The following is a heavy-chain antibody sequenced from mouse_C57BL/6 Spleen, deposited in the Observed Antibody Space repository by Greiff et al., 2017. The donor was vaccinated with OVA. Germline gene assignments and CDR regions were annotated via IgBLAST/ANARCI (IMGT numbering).Heavy chain of an antibody. CDR2: IWSGGST. D-gene: IGHD1-1*01. Sequence: QLQLKESGPGLVQPSQSLSITCTVSGFSLTSYGVPWVRQSPGKGLEWLGVIWSGGSTDYNAAFIPSMCIRKDNSKSQVFFKMNSLQADDTARYYCARTGSSSWYVDVWGTGTTVTVSS. V-gene: IGHV2-2*01. J-gene: IGHJ1*03. CDR1: GFSLTSYG. CDR3: ARTGSSSWYVDV.